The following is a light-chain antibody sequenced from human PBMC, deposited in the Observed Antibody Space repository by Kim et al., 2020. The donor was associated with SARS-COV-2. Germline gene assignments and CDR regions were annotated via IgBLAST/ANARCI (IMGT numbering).Light chain of an antibody. CDR2: DAS. J-gene: IGKJ1*01. V-gene: IGKV1-5*01. Sequence: DIHMTQSPSTLSASVGDRVTITCRASQSIETHLAWHQQKPGKAPRLLVFDASSLGSGVPSRFSSSGSGTEFTLTISSLRPDDFATYYCHQYNSPWTFGQGTKVDI. CDR1: QSIETH. CDR3: HQYNSPWT.